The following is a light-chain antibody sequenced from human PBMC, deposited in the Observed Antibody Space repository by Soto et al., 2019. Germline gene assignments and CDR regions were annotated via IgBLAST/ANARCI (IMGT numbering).Light chain of an antibody. J-gene: IGKJ1*01. CDR1: QSVRSSY. CDR3: QQYGSSPQT. V-gene: IGKV3-20*01. Sequence: EIVLTQSPGTLSLSPGERATLSCRASQSVRSSYLAWYQQKPGQAPRLLIHGASSRATAIPDRVSGSGSGTDFTLTISGLEPEDFAVYYCQQYGSSPQTFGQGTKVEIK. CDR2: GAS.